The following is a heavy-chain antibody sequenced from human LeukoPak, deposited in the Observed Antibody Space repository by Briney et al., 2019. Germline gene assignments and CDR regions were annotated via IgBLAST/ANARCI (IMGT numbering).Heavy chain of an antibody. D-gene: IGHD3-10*01. J-gene: IGHJ3*02. Sequence: GGSLRLSCTASGFTFDDYAMHWVRQPPGKGLEWVSGISWNGGSRGYADSVKGRFTVSRDNAKNSLYLQMSSLRVEDTAIYYCAKDSYGGSGSYYLYSFDMWGQGTMVTVSS. CDR3: AKDSYGGSGSYYLYSFDM. V-gene: IGHV3-9*01. CDR1: GFTFDDYA. CDR2: ISWNGGSR.